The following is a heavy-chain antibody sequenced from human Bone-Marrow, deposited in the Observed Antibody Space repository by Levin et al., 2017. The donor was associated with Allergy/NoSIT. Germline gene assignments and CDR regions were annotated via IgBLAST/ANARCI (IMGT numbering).Heavy chain of an antibody. D-gene: IGHD3-22*01. CDR1: GYTFTDYY. V-gene: IGHV1-2*02. J-gene: IGHJ3*02. CDR2: INPNSGGT. Sequence: KPGGSLRLSCKASGYTFTDYYMNWVRQDPGQGLEWMGWINPNSGGTNYAQKFQGRVTMTRDTSISTAYMELSGLRSDDTAVYYCARDPDYYDRAFDTWGQGTMVTVSS. CDR3: ARDPDYYDRAFDT.